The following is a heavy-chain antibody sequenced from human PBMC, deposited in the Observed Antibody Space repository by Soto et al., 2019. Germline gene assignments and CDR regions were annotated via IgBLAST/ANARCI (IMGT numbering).Heavy chain of an antibody. CDR2: IIPIFGTA. Sequence: SVKVSCKTSGYTFTDFYMHWVRQAPGQGLEWMGGIIPIFGTANYAQKFQGRVTITADESTSTAYMELSSLRSEDTAVYYCAGYCSSTSCYMDVWGQGTTVTV. CDR3: AGYCSSTSCYMDV. CDR1: GYTFTDFY. J-gene: IGHJ6*02. D-gene: IGHD2-2*01. V-gene: IGHV1-69*13.